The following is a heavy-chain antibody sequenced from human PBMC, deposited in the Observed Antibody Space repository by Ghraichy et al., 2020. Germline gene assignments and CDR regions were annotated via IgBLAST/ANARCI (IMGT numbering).Heavy chain of an antibody. V-gene: IGHV3-15*01. Sequence: GESLHISCAASGFTFSNAWMSWVRQAPGKGLEWVGLIKRKSDGGTADYATPMKDRFTISRDDSKATLYLQMNGLKTEDTAVYFCATQPDFYYYAMDLWGQGTTVTVS. D-gene: IGHD1-14*01. CDR3: ATQPDFYYYAMDL. CDR2: IKRKSDGGTA. J-gene: IGHJ6*02. CDR1: GFTFSNAW.